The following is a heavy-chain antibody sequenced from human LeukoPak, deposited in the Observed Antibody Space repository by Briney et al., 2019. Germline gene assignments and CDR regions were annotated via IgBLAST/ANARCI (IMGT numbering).Heavy chain of an antibody. CDR3: AKPFVVVTAYFDY. V-gene: IGHV3-30*02. Sequence: GRSLTLSCAASGFTFSSYGIHWVRQAPGKGLEWVAFIRYDGSNKYYADSVKGRFTISRDNSKNTLYLQMNSLRAEDTAVYYCAKPFVVVTAYFDYWGQGTLVTVSS. CDR1: GFTFSSYG. J-gene: IGHJ4*02. D-gene: IGHD2-21*02. CDR2: IRYDGSNK.